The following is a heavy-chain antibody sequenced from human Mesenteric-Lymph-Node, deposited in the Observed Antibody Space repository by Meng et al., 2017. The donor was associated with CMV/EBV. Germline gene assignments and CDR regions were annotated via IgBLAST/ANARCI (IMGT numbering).Heavy chain of an antibody. Sequence: GESLKISCAASGFTFSSYSMNWVRQAPGKGLEWVSYISSSSSTIYYADSVKGRFTISRDNSKNTLYLQMNSLRAEDTAVYYCARDREGYYDFWSGYYTLGYFDYWGQGTLVTVSS. D-gene: IGHD3-3*01. CDR1: GFTFSSYS. J-gene: IGHJ4*02. CDR2: ISSSSSTI. CDR3: ARDREGYYDFWSGYYTLGYFDY. V-gene: IGHV3-48*01.